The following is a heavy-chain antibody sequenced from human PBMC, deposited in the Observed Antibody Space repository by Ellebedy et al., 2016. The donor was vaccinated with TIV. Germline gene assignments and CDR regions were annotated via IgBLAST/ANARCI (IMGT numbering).Heavy chain of an antibody. Sequence: SETLSLXXPVYGGSFSGYYWSWIRQPPGKGLEWIGEINHSGSTNYNPSLKSRVTISVDTSKNQFSLKLSSVTAADTAVYYCARGVGDIVLMVYAWRSTNSRAFDIWGQGTMVTVSS. CDR2: INHSGST. CDR1: GGSFSGYY. CDR3: ARGVGDIVLMVYAWRSTNSRAFDI. V-gene: IGHV4-34*01. J-gene: IGHJ3*02. D-gene: IGHD2-8*01.